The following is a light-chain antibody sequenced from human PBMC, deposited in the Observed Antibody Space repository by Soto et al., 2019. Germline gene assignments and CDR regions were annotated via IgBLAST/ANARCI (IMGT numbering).Light chain of an antibody. J-gene: IGLJ2*01. CDR1: SSNIGAGYD. V-gene: IGLV1-40*01. CDR3: QSYDSSLSGVV. Sequence: QLVLTQPPSVSGAPGQRVTISCTGSSSNIGAGYDVHWYQQLPGTAPKLLIYGNSNRPSGVPDRFSGSKSGTSASLAITGLQAEDEADYYCQSYDSSLSGVVFGGGTKVTVL. CDR2: GNS.